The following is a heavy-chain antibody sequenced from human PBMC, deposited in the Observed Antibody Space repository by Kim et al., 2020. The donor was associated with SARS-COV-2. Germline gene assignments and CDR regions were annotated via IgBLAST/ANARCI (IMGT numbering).Heavy chain of an antibody. Sequence: SETLSLTCTVSGGSFSSYYWSWIRQPPGKGLEWIAYISYSGSTNYNPSFKSRVTISVDTSKNQFSLKLTSVTAADTAVYYCARWTRSNNWPPRDNWFDPWGQGTLVTVSS. D-gene: IGHD1-1*01. CDR3: ARWTRSNNWPPRDNWFDP. J-gene: IGHJ5*02. V-gene: IGHV4-59*01. CDR1: GGSFSSYY. CDR2: ISYSGST.